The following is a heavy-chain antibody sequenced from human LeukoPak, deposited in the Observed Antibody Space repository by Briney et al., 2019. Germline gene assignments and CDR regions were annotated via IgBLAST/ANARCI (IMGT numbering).Heavy chain of an antibody. CDR2: ISWDGGST. J-gene: IGHJ4*02. Sequence: GGSLGLSCAASGFTFDDYAMHWVRQAPGKGLEWVSLISWDGGSTYYADSVKGRFTISRGNSKNSLYLQMNSLRAEDTALYYCAKDGGIGYYYDSSGYYPFDYWGQGTLVTVSS. V-gene: IGHV3-43D*03. CDR1: GFTFDDYA. D-gene: IGHD3-22*01. CDR3: AKDGGIGYYYDSSGYYPFDY.